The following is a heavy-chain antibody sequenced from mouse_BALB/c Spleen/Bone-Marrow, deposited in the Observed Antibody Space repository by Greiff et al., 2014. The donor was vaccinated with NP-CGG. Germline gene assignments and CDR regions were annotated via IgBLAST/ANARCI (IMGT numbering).Heavy chain of an antibody. CDR3: ARSRGYAWFAY. J-gene: IGHJ3*01. V-gene: IGHV1-77*01. CDR2: IYPGSGNT. CDR1: GYTFTDYY. D-gene: IGHD2-2*01. Sequence: QVQLQQSGAELARPGASVKLSCKASGYTFTDYYINWVKQRTGQGLEWIGEIYPGSGNTYYNEKFKGKATLTADKSSSTAYMQRSSLTSEDSAVYFCARSRGYAWFAYWGQGTLVTVSA.